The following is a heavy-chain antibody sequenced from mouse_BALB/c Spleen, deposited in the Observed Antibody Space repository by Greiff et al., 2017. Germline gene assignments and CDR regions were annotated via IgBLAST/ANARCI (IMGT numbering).Heavy chain of an antibody. Sequence: EVQLQESGPGLVKPSQSLSLTCTVTGYSITSDYAWNWIRQFPGNKLEWMGYISYSGSTSYNPSLKSRISITRDTSKNQFFLQLNSVTTEDTATYYCARGYYRYDAMDYWGQGTSVTVSS. CDR1: GYSITSDYA. D-gene: IGHD2-14*01. CDR2: ISYSGST. CDR3: ARGYYRYDAMDY. J-gene: IGHJ4*01. V-gene: IGHV3-2*02.